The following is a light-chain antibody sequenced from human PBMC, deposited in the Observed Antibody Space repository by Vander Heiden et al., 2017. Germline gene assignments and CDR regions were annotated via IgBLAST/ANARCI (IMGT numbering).Light chain of an antibody. J-gene: IGLJ3*02. CDR1: SLRSYY. CDR3: NSRDSSGNHLNWV. Sequence: SSELPQAPAVSVALGQTVRIPCQGDSLRSYYASWYQQKPGQAPVLLIYGKNNRPSGIPDRFSGSSSGNTASLTITGAQAEEEADYYCNSRDSSGNHLNWVFGGGTKLTVL. V-gene: IGLV3-19*01. CDR2: GKN.